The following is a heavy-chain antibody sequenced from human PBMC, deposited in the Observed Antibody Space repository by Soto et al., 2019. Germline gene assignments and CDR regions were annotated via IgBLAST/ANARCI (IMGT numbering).Heavy chain of an antibody. D-gene: IGHD3-22*01. Sequence: QVQLVESGGGVVQPGRSLRLSCAASGFTFSSYGMHWVRQAPGKGLEWVAVIWYDGSNKYYADSVKGRFTISRDNSKNMLYLQMNSLRAEDTAVYYCARVDYYDSSGYYYWGQGTLVTVSS. V-gene: IGHV3-33*01. CDR3: ARVDYYDSSGYYY. CDR1: GFTFSSYG. CDR2: IWYDGSNK. J-gene: IGHJ4*02.